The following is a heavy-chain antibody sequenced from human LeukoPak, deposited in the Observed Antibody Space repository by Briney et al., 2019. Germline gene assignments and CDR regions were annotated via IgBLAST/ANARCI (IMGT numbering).Heavy chain of an antibody. V-gene: IGHV3-66*01. D-gene: IGHD4/OR15-4a*01. CDR1: GFTISSSY. J-gene: IGHJ4*02. Sequence: GGSLRLSCAASGFTISSSYMSWVRQVPGKGLEWVSYIYGADTIYYADFVKDRSTISRDSNRNILYLQMNSLRADDTAVYYCARGARGAYFDYWGQGTLVTVSS. CDR2: IYGADTI. CDR3: ARGARGAYFDY.